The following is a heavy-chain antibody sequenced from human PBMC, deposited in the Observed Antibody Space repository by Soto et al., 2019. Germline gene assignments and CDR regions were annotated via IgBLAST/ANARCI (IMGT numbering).Heavy chain of an antibody. V-gene: IGHV1-69*02. CDR1: GGTFSSYT. J-gene: IGHJ4*02. CDR2: ILPISGIA. CDR3: ADPPRY. Sequence: QVQLVQSGAEVKKPGSSVKVSCKASGGTFSSYTISWVRQATIQGVEWMGRILPISGIANHAQKFHGRVTITADKPTVTPYMELSSLRSEDTAVYYCADPPRYWGQGTLVTVSS.